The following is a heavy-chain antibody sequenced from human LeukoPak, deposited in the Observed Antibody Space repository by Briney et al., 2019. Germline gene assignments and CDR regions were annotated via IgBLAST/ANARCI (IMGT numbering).Heavy chain of an antibody. V-gene: IGHV4-34*01. D-gene: IGHD3-3*01. CDR2: INHSGST. Sequence: PGGSLSLSCAASGFTFSSYWMSWIRQPPGKGLEWIGEINHSGSTNYNPSLKSRVTISVDTSKNQFSLKLSSVTAADTAVYYCARETYDFWSGSTDAFDIWGQGTMVTVSS. CDR3: ARETYDFWSGSTDAFDI. J-gene: IGHJ3*02. CDR1: GFTFSSYW.